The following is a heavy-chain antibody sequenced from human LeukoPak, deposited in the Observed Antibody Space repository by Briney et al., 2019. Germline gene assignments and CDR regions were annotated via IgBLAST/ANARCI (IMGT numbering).Heavy chain of an antibody. Sequence: GASVKVSCKASGYTFTGYYMHWVRQAPGQGLEWMVWINPNSGGTNYAQKFQGRVTMTRDTSISTAYMELSRLRSDDTAVYYCARGLDIVVVTATFDYWGQGTLVTVSS. CDR1: GYTFTGYY. CDR3: ARGLDIVVVTATFDY. D-gene: IGHD2-21*02. V-gene: IGHV1-2*02. CDR2: INPNSGGT. J-gene: IGHJ4*02.